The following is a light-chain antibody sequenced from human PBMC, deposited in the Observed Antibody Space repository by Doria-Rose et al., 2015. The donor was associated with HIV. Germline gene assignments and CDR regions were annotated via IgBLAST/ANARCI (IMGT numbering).Light chain of an antibody. J-gene: IGLJ1*01. V-gene: IGLV1-40*01. CDR1: SSNIGAGYD. CDR3: QSYDSSLGGYV. Sequence: QTVVTQEPSMSEAPGQRVTISCAGSSSNIGAGYDVHWYQQLPGTAPKLLIYGNINRPSGVPDRISGSKSGTSASLAITGLQAEDEADYYCQSYDSSLGGYVFGTGTKVTVL. CDR2: GNI.